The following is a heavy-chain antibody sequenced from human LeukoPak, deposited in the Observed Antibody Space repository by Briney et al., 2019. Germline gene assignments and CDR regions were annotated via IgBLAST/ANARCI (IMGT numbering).Heavy chain of an antibody. CDR3: ARARGYYDSSGYADAFDI. CDR1: GFTFSSYD. V-gene: IGHV3-13*01. D-gene: IGHD3-22*01. CDR2: IGTAGDT. Sequence: GGSLRLSCVASGFTFSSYDMHWVRQATGKGLEWVPAIGTAGDTYYPGSVKGRFTISRENAKNSLYLQMNSLRAGDTAVYYCARARGYYDSSGYADAFDIWGQGTMVTVSS. J-gene: IGHJ3*02.